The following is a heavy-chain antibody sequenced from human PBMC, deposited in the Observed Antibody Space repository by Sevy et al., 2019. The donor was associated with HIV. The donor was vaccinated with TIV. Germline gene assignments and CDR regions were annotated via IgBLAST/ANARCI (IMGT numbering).Heavy chain of an antibody. CDR2: ISAYNGNT. D-gene: IGHD3-16*02. CDR1: GYTFTSYG. Sequence: ASVKVSCKASGYTFTSYGISWVRQAPGQGLEWMGWISAYNGNTNYAQKLQGRVTMTTDTSTSTAYMELRGLRSDDTAVYYCASEPPLMITFGGVIVEDAFDIWGQGTMVTVSS. CDR3: ASEPPLMITFGGVIVEDAFDI. V-gene: IGHV1-18*01. J-gene: IGHJ3*02.